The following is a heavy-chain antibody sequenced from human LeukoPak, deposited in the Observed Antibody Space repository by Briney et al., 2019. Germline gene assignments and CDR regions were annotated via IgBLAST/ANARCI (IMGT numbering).Heavy chain of an antibody. D-gene: IGHD5-24*01. CDR3: ARQESMAFAN. Sequence: PGGSLRLSCAASGFTFSNAWMSWVRQAPGKGLEWLSTITGSGGDTYSADSVKGRLTISRDNSKNTLYLQLNSLRADDTAVYYCARQESMAFANWGQGTLVTVSS. V-gene: IGHV3-23*01. CDR2: ITGSGGDT. CDR1: GFTFSNAW. J-gene: IGHJ4*02.